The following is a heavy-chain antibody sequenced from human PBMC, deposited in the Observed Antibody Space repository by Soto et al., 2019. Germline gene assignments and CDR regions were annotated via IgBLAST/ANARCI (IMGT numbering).Heavy chain of an antibody. J-gene: IGHJ4*02. CDR2: IYYSGTT. Sequence: PSETLSLTCAVSGYSPSSSNWWGWIRQPPGKGLEWIGYIYYSGTTYYNPSLKSRVTMSVDTSKNQFSLKMTSVKAVDTAVYECVRREPQGSTDYWGQASL. CDR1: GYSPSSSNW. V-gene: IGHV4-28*01. D-gene: IGHD1-26*01. CDR3: VRREPQGSTDY.